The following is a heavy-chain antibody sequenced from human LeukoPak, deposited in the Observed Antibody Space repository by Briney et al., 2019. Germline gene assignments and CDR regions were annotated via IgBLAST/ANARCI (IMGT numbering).Heavy chain of an antibody. CDR1: GFTFSSYG. Sequence: GGSLRLSCAASGFTFSSYGMSWVRQAPGKALEWVSGISSGGGSTHYADSVKGRFTISRDNSKNTLYLEMSSLRAEDTAVYYCAKGPWSEVDYGDFFDYWGQGTLVTVSS. CDR2: ISSGGGST. D-gene: IGHD4-17*01. CDR3: AKGPWSEVDYGDFFDY. V-gene: IGHV3-23*01. J-gene: IGHJ4*02.